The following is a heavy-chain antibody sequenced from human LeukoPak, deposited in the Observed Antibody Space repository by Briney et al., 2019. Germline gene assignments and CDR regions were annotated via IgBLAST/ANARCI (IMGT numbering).Heavy chain of an antibody. CDR2: IYSGGST. V-gene: IGHV3-53*01. CDR1: GFIVSSNY. J-gene: IGHJ4*02. Sequence: PGGSLRLSCAAPGFIVSSNYMTWVRQAPGKGLEWVSVIYSGGSTYYADPVKGRFTISRDNSKNTLYLQMNSLRAEDTAVYYCARAKFSSNWYYFDYWGQGTLVTVSS. CDR3: ARAKFSSNWYYFDY. D-gene: IGHD6-13*01.